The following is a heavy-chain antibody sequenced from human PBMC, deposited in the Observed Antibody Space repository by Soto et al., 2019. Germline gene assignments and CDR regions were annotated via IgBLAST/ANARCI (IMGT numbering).Heavy chain of an antibody. CDR3: ARCIQGDYYKGMDV. J-gene: IGHJ6*02. V-gene: IGHV1-18*01. CDR1: GYTFYSHS. CDR2: INADYGNT. Sequence: ASVKVSCKASGYTFYSHSISWVRQAPGQGLEWMGRINADYGNTQYAQKFRGRVTMTTDTSTTTVYMELTNLRSDDTAVYYCARCIQGDYYKGMDVWGQGTTVTVSS. D-gene: IGHD5-18*01.